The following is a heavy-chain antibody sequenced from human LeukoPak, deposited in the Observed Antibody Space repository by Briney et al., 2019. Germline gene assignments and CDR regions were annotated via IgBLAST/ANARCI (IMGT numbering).Heavy chain of an antibody. CDR3: ARDGRGEFDP. D-gene: IGHD3-10*01. CDR1: GGSISNYY. Sequence: SETLSLTCTVSGGSISNYYWSWIRQPPGKGLEWIGYIYYSGSTNYNPSLKSRVTISVDTSKNQFSLKLSSVTAADTAVYYCARDGRGEFDPWGQGTLVTVSS. CDR2: IYYSGST. J-gene: IGHJ5*02. V-gene: IGHV4-59*01.